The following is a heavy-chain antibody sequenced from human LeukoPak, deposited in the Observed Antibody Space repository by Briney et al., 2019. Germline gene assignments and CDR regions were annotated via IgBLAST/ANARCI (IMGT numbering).Heavy chain of an antibody. V-gene: IGHV3-7*01. D-gene: IGHD1-14*01. J-gene: IGHJ4*02. CDR1: GFTFDNYW. CDR3: TRDRSRAEDD. Sequence: GGSLRLSCAASGFTFDNYWMAWVRQAPGKGLQWVANIKQDESEKYYVDSVKGRFTISRDNANNLLYLQMNSLRGEDTAVYYCTRDRSRAEDDWGQGTLVTVSS. CDR2: IKQDESEK.